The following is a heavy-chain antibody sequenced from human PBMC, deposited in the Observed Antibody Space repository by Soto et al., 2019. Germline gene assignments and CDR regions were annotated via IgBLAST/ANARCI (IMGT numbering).Heavy chain of an antibody. CDR2: IIPILGIA. D-gene: IGHD2-2*01. J-gene: IGHJ6*03. CDR1: GGTFSSYT. CDR3: ASSPLSRDYYYYYMDV. Sequence: QVQLVQSGAEVKKPGSSVKVSCKASGGTFSSYTISWVRQAPGQGLEWMGRIIPILGIANYAQKFQGRVTITADKSTSTAYMELSSLRSEDTAVYYCASSPLSRDYYYYYMDVWGKGTTVTVSS. V-gene: IGHV1-69*02.